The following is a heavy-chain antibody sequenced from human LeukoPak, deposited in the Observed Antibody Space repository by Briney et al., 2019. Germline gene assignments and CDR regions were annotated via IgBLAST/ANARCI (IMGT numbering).Heavy chain of an antibody. CDR1: GFTFSSYE. J-gene: IGHJ4*02. CDR3: ARRGYSYGYEPADY. V-gene: IGHV3-48*03. D-gene: IGHD5-18*01. Sequence: GGSLRLSCAASGFTFSSYEMNWVRQAPGKGLEWVSYISSSGSTIYYADSVKGRFTISRDNAKNSLYLQMNSLRAEGTAVYYCARRGYSYGYEPADYWGQGTRVTVSS. CDR2: ISSSGSTI.